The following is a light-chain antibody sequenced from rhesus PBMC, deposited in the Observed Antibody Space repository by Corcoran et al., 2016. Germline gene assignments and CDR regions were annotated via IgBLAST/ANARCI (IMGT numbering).Light chain of an antibody. CDR3: KQYNSAPPT. Sequence: DIQMSQSPSSLSASVGERVTITVRASQGISSSLNWYQQTPGKAPKLLIYNAKTLASGVPSMFSGSGPGTDYMLTIISLQPEDLATYYCKQYNSAPPTFGGGTKVEIK. CDR2: NAK. V-gene: IGKV1-32*04. J-gene: IGKJ4*01. CDR1: QGISSS.